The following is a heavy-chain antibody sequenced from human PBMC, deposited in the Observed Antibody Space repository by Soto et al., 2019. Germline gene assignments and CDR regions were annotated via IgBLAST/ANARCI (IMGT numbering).Heavy chain of an antibody. CDR3: ARSFCDLSTATGGHWFDP. CDR1: GGSINTAGYY. V-gene: IGHV4-31*03. D-gene: IGHD3-9*01. CDR2: IFYSGTT. Sequence: QVQLQESGPGLVKPSQTLSLTCTVSGGSINTAGYYWNWVRHSPGRGLEWIGYIFYSGTTYYNPSLESRLTTSLDKSKNHFSLRLSSVTAADTAYYYCARSFCDLSTATGGHWFDPWGHGTVVTVSS. J-gene: IGHJ5*02.